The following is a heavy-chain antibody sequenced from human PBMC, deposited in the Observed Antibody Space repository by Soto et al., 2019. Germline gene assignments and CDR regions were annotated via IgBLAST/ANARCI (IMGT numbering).Heavy chain of an antibody. CDR3: ARKGSEYYFDY. D-gene: IGHD6-25*01. CDR2: IYYSGST. CDR1: GYSISSSNW. V-gene: IGHV4-28*01. J-gene: IGHJ4*02. Sequence: SETLSLTCAVSGYSISSSNWWGWIRQPPGKGLEWIGYIYYSGSTYYNPSLKSRVTMSVDTSKNQFSLKLSSVTAVDTAVYYCARKGSEYYFDYWGQGTLVTVSS.